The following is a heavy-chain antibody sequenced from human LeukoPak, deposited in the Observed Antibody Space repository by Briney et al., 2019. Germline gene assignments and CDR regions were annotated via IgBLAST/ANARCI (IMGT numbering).Heavy chain of an antibody. J-gene: IGHJ4*02. D-gene: IGHD2/OR15-2a*01. V-gene: IGHV3-23*01. Sequence: GGSLRLSCAASGFTFSDYAMSWVRQAPGKGLEWVSAITGRSTYSADSVKGRLTISRDNSKNTLYLQMNSLRAADTAVYYCAKTITTWAFNYWGQGTLVTVSS. CDR1: GFTFSDYA. CDR3: AKTITTWAFNY. CDR2: ITGRST.